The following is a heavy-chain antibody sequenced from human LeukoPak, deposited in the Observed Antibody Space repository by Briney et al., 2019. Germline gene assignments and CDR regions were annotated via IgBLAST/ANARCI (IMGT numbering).Heavy chain of an antibody. CDR2: TSYDGTDT. CDR1: GFTFSSYG. Sequence: GRSLRLSCAASGFTFSSYGIHWVRQAPGKGLEWVALTSYDGTDTYYADSVKGRFTISRDNTKNTLSLQMNSLRPEDTAVYYCAKERRWQQHYFGSWGQGTLVTVSS. CDR3: AKERRWQQHYFGS. J-gene: IGHJ4*02. D-gene: IGHD5-24*01. V-gene: IGHV3-30*18.